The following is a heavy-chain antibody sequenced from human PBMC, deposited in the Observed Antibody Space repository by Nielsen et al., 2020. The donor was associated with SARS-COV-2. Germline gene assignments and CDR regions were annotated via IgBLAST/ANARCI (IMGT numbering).Heavy chain of an antibody. D-gene: IGHD3-22*01. CDR3: ARAPITMIVVVNAFDI. J-gene: IGHJ3*02. CDR2: IYYSGST. Sequence: SETLSLTCTVSGGSISSGGYYWSWIRQHPGKGLEWIGYIYYSGSTYYNPSLKSRVTISVDTSKNQFSLKLSSVTAADTSVYYCARAPITMIVVVNAFDIWGQGTMVTVSS. CDR1: GGSISSGGYY. V-gene: IGHV4-31*03.